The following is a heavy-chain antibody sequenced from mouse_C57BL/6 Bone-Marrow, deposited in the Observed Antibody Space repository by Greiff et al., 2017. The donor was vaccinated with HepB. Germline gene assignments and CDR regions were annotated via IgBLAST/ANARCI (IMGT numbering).Heavy chain of an antibody. CDR1: GYTFTSYG. J-gene: IGHJ4*01. CDR2: IYPSSGNT. Sequence: QVQLQQSGAELARPGASVKLSCKASGYTFTSYGISWVKQRTGQGLEWIGEIYPSSGNTYYNEKFKGKATLTADKSSSTAYMELRSLTSEDSAVYICASLSLLAMDYWGQGTPVTVSA. V-gene: IGHV1-81*01. D-gene: IGHD6-1*01. CDR3: ASLSLLAMDY.